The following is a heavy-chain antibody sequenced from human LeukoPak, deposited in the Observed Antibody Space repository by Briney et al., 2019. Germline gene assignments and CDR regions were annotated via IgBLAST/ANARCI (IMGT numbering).Heavy chain of an antibody. Sequence: GGSLRLSCAASGFTFSTSAMHWVRQAPGKGLEWVANIKQDGSEKYYVDSEKGRFTISRDNAKNSLYLQMNSLRAEDTAVYYCARDPGYSYGSYYYYYYYMDVWGKGTTVTVSS. CDR2: IKQDGSEK. V-gene: IGHV3-7*01. D-gene: IGHD5-18*01. CDR3: ARDPGYSYGSYYYYYYYMDV. CDR1: GFTFSTSA. J-gene: IGHJ6*03.